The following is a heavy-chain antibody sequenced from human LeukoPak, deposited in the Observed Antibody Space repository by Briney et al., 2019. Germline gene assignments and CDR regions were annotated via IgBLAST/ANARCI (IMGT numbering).Heavy chain of an antibody. CDR3: AKSPSGYYYEPHYFDY. V-gene: IGHV3-23*01. CDR1: GFTFSSHA. Sequence: PGGSLRLSCAASGFTFSSHAMSWVRQAPGKGLEWVSAISGSGGSTYYADSVKGRFTISRDNSKNTLYLQMNSLRAEDTAVYYCAKSPSGYYYEPHYFDYWGQGTLVTVSS. D-gene: IGHD3-22*01. CDR2: ISGSGGST. J-gene: IGHJ4*02.